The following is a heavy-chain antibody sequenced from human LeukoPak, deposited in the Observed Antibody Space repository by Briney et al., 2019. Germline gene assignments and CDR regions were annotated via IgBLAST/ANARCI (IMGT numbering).Heavy chain of an antibody. D-gene: IGHD2-2*03. CDR1: GGSISSYY. Sequence: SETLSLTCTVSGGSISSYYWGWIRQPAGKGLEWIVRIYTSGSTNYNPSLKSRVIMSVDTSKNQFSLKLSSVTAADTAVYYCARVGIENAFDIWGQGTMVTASS. CDR2: IYTSGST. CDR3: ARVGIENAFDI. V-gene: IGHV4-4*07. J-gene: IGHJ3*02.